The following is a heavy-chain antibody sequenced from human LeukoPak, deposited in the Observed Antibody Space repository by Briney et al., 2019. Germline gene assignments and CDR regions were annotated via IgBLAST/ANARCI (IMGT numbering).Heavy chain of an antibody. CDR3: ATEEGYSSGHYYYAMDV. D-gene: IGHD5-18*01. J-gene: IGHJ6*02. CDR1: EFTFSIYG. Sequence: PGRSLRLSCAASEFTFSIYGMHWVRQAPGKGLEGVAVISYDGSNKYYADSVKGRFTISRDNSKNTLYVQMNSLRAEDTAVYYCATEEGYSSGHYYYAMDVWGQGTTVTVSS. CDR2: ISYDGSNK. V-gene: IGHV3-30*03.